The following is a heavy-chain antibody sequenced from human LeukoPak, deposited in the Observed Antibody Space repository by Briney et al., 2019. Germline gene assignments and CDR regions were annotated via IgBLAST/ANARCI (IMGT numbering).Heavy chain of an antibody. Sequence: PSETLSLTCAVYGGSFSGYYWSWIRQPPGKGLEWIAYIYYSGSTKYNPSLKSRVTISVDTSKNQFSLKLSSVTAADTAVYYCARHGEIAALGWFDPWGQGTLVTVSS. J-gene: IGHJ5*02. CDR3: ARHGEIAALGWFDP. V-gene: IGHV4-59*08. CDR1: GGSFSGYY. CDR2: IYYSGST. D-gene: IGHD6-6*01.